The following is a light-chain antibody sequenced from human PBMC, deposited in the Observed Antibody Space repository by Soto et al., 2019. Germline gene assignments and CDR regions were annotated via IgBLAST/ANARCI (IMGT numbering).Light chain of an antibody. CDR3: QSYNSALWT. CDR1: QGISNY. J-gene: IGKJ1*01. CDR2: GAS. Sequence: DIQMTQSPSSLSASVGDRVTITCRASQGISNYLAWYQQKPGKVPKLLIYGASTLQAGVRSRFSGSGSWSDFTLTISSLQPEDLATYYCQSYNSALWTFGQGTKVEMK. V-gene: IGKV1-27*01.